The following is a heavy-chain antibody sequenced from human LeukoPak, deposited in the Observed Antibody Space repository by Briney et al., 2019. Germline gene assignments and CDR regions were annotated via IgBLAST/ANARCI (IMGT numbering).Heavy chain of an antibody. V-gene: IGHV1-2*02. CDR3: ARGVRYYGSGSYYIA. CDR2: INSNTGDT. CDR1: GYTFTDYY. J-gene: IGHJ5*02. D-gene: IGHD3-10*01. Sequence: ASVKVSCKASGYTFTDYYIHWVRQAPGQGPEWMGWINSNTGDTKYAQKFQDRVTLTQDTSISTAYMELSRLRSDDTAVYYCARGVRYYGSGSYYIAWGQGTLVTVSS.